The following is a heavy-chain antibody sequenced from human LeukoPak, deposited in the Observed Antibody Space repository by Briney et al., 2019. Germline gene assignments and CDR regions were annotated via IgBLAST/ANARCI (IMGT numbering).Heavy chain of an antibody. CDR2: INAGIGNT. Sequence: GRASCTPSVYTLANYAIHWVSQAAGQSLECMGWINAGIGNTEHSQKFPGRAAITRHTSASTAYMELSSLRSEDTAVYYCALLDLILDATSVGFDNWGQGTLVTASS. J-gene: IGHJ3*02. CDR1: VYTLANYA. D-gene: IGHD2-15*01. CDR3: ALLDLILDATSVGFDN. V-gene: IGHV1-3*01.